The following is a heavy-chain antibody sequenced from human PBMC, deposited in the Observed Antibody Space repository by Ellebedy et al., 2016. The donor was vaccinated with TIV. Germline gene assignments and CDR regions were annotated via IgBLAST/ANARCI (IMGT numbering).Heavy chain of an antibody. J-gene: IGHJ4*02. D-gene: IGHD1-1*01. CDR1: GGSISSPSYY. V-gene: IGHV4-39*01. CDR2: IYYRGST. Sequence: MPSETLSLTCTVSGGSISSPSYYWGWIRQPPGKGLEWIGSIYYRGSTYYYPSLKSRVTMSIDTSKNQFSLKLSPVTAADTAVYYCARHHTVERGAIDYWGQGTLVTVSS. CDR3: ARHHTVERGAIDY.